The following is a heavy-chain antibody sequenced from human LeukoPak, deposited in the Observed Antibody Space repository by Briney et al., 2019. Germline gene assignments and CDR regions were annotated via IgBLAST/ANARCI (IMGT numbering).Heavy chain of an antibody. CDR1: GCTFSDHS. Sequence: GGSLRLSCAASGCTFSDHSMSCVRQAPGKGLEWVSSISSSGHYIFYADSVKGRFNISRDNAKNSVFLQMNSLRAEDTAVYYCARGSYYYGSGSYYDYWGQGTLVTVSS. CDR3: ARGSYYYGSGSYYDY. J-gene: IGHJ4*02. D-gene: IGHD3-10*01. CDR2: ISSSGHYI. V-gene: IGHV3-21*01.